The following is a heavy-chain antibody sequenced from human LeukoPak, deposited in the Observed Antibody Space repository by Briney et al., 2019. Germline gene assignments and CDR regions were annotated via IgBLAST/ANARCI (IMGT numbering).Heavy chain of an antibody. CDR1: GYTFTGYY. D-gene: IGHD5-18*01. V-gene: IGHV1-2*02. J-gene: IGHJ4*02. Sequence: GASVKVSCKASGYTFTGYYMHWVRQAPGQGLEWMGWINPNSGGANYAQKFQGRVTMTRDTSISTAYMELSRLRSDDTAVYYCARDRGYSYGRFDYWGQGTLVTVSS. CDR2: INPNSGGA. CDR3: ARDRGYSYGRFDY.